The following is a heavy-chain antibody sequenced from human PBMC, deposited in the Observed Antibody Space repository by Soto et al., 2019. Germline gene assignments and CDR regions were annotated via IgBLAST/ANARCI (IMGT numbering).Heavy chain of an antibody. Sequence: PGGSLRLSCAASGFTFSSYWMYWVRQAPGKGLVWVSRTNSDGSDTSYADSVKGRFTISRDNAKNTLYLQMNSLRVEDTAVYFCASLLGTATTFDYWGQGALVTVSS. CDR1: GFTFSSYW. CDR2: TNSDGSDT. D-gene: IGHD1-1*01. CDR3: ASLLGTATTFDY. J-gene: IGHJ4*02. V-gene: IGHV3-74*01.